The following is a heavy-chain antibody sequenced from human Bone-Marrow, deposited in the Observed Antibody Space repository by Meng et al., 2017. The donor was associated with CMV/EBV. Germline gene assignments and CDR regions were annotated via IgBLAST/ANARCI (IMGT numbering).Heavy chain of an antibody. D-gene: IGHD3-3*01. V-gene: IGHV3-48*04. J-gene: IGHJ6*02. CDR3: ARDSDSVRYYDFWSGYYGMDV. CDR2: ISSSSSTI. Sequence: GESLKISCAASGFTFSNAWMSWVRQAPGKGLEWVSYISSSSSTIYYADSVKGRFTISRDNAKNSLYLQMNSLRAEDTAVYYCARDSDSVRYYDFWSGYYGMDVWGQGTTVTVSS. CDR1: GFTFSNAW.